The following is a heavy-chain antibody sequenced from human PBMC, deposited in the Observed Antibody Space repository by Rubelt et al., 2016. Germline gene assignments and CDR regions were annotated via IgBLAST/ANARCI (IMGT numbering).Heavy chain of an antibody. CDR2: TSAYNGNT. Sequence: QVQLVQSGAEVKKPGASVKVSCKASGYTFTSYDITCVRQAPGQGLEWMGWTSAYNGNTKYAQEFHGRVTMTTDASTTTVYLDLRSLRSDDTAVYYCARGGDYFDYWGQGTLVTVSS. J-gene: IGHJ4*02. CDR1: GYTFTSYD. CDR3: ARGGDYFDY. V-gene: IGHV1-18*01.